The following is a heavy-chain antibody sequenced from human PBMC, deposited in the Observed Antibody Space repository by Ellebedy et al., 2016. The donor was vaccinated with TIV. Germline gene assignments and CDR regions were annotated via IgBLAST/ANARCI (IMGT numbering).Heavy chain of an antibody. CDR1: GGSINSGDNC. J-gene: IGHJ6*02. D-gene: IGHD2-15*01. CDR3: ARARGYSCSSYSDYYGLDV. V-gene: IGHV4-31*03. Sequence: SETLSLTCTVSGGSINSGDNCWNWIRQDPGKGLEWIGNIVYSGASNYNPSLKSRLNISVDSSKNQVSLKLKSVTAADTAVYYCARARGYSCSSYSDYYGLDVWGQGTTVTVSS. CDR2: IVYSGAS.